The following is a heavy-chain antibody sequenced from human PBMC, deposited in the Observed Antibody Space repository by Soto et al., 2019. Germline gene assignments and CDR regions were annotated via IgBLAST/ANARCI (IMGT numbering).Heavy chain of an antibody. CDR2: IYYNGDT. CDR1: GASISSGGYY. Sequence: SETLSLTCTVSGASISSGGYYWSWIRQLPGKGLEWIGYIYYNGDTYYNPSLESRVSISVHTSENQFSLRLTSVTAADTAVYYCARVGGPYYYVSGTYFFDYWGLGTLVTVSS. V-gene: IGHV4-31*03. CDR3: ARVGGPYYYVSGTYFFDY. D-gene: IGHD3-10*01. J-gene: IGHJ4*02.